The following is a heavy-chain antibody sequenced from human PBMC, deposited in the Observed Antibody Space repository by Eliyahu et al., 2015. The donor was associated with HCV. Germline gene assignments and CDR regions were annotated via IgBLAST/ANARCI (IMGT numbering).Heavy chain of an antibody. CDR1: GFTFXDYA. D-gene: IGHD3-16*02. CDR2: ISWNSGSI. Sequence: EVQLVESGGGLVQPGRSLRLSCAASGFTFXDYAMHWVRQAPGKGLEWVSGISWNSGSIGYADSVKGRFTISRDNAKNSLYLQMNSLRAEDTALYYCAKDIRLGELSLGLNYWGQGTLVTVSS. V-gene: IGHV3-9*01. J-gene: IGHJ4*02. CDR3: AKDIRLGELSLGLNY.